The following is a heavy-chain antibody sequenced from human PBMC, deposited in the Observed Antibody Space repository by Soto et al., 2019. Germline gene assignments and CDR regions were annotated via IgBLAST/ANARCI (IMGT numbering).Heavy chain of an antibody. CDR2: LSGSATAT. Sequence: ELQLLESGGGMVQPGGSLRLSCAASGFTFGSYAMTWVRQAPGKGPEWVSTLSGSATATYYADSVKGGFTNSRDNSSNTHHMQMNSLRVEDPAIYYYAKESGSYPEYNWLDLWGQGTLVTVYS. CDR1: GFTFGSYA. CDR3: AKESGSYPEYNWLDL. J-gene: IGHJ5*02. D-gene: IGHD1-26*01. V-gene: IGHV3-23*01.